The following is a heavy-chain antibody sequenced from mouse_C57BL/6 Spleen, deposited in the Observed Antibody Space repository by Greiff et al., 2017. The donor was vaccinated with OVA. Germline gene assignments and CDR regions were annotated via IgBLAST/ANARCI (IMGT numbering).Heavy chain of an antibody. Sequence: VKLVESGPGLVQPSQSLSITCTVSGFSLTSYGVHWVRQPPGKGLEWLGVIWSGGSTDYNAAFISRLSISKDNSKSQVFFKMNSLQADDTAIYYCAKLGQYYAMDYWGQGTSVTVSS. CDR2: IWSGGST. D-gene: IGHD3-3*01. J-gene: IGHJ4*01. CDR3: AKLGQYYAMDY. V-gene: IGHV2-4*01. CDR1: GFSLTSYG.